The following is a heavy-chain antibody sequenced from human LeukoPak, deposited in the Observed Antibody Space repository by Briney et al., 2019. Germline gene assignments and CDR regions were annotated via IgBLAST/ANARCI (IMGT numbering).Heavy chain of an antibody. D-gene: IGHD2-15*01. V-gene: IGHV3-23*01. CDR1: GFTFSSYA. J-gene: IGHJ3*01. CDR3: ATHCSGGSCAARDAFDV. Sequence: GGSLRLSCAASGFTFSSYAMSWVRQAPGKGLEWVSAISGSGGSTYYADSVKGRFTISRDNAKNSLYLQMNSLRAEDTAVYYCATHCSGGSCAARDAFDVWGQGTMVTVSS. CDR2: ISGSGGST.